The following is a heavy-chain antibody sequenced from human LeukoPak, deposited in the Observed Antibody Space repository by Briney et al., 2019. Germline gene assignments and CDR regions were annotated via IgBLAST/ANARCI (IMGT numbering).Heavy chain of an antibody. CDR3: TTDLEWELPKNYYYYGMDV. Sequence: GGSLRLSCAASGFTFSNAWMSWVRQAPGKGLEWVGRIKSKTDGGTTDYAAPVKGRFTISRDDSKNTLYLQMNSLKTEDTAVYYRTTDLEWELPKNYYYYGMDVWGQGTTVTVSS. CDR2: IKSKTDGGTT. V-gene: IGHV3-15*01. CDR1: GFTFSNAW. J-gene: IGHJ6*02. D-gene: IGHD1-26*01.